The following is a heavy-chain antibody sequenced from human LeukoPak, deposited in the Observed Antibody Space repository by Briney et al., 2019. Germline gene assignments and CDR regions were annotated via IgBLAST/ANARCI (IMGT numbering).Heavy chain of an antibody. CDR3: AKVSGDSSGYYYFDY. J-gene: IGHJ4*02. CDR2: ISYVGSNK. Sequence: GRSLRLSCAASGFTFSSYGMHWVRQAPGKGLEWVAVISYVGSNKYYADSVKGRFTISRDNSKNTLYLQMNSLRAEDTAVYYCAKVSGDSSGYYYFDYWGQGTLVTVSS. V-gene: IGHV3-30*18. D-gene: IGHD3-22*01. CDR1: GFTFSSYG.